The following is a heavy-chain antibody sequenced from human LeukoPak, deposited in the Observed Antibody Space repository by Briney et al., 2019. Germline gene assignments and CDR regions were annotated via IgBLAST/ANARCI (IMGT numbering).Heavy chain of an antibody. Sequence: GGSLRLSCAASGFTFSNAWMSWVRQAPGKGLEWVGRIKSKTDGGTTDYAAAVKGRFTISRDDSKNTLYLQMNSLKTEDTAVYYCTTERTGYYYDSSGYREIYYFDYWGQGTLVTVSS. J-gene: IGHJ4*02. D-gene: IGHD3-22*01. CDR1: GFTFSNAW. V-gene: IGHV3-15*01. CDR2: IKSKTDGGTT. CDR3: TTERTGYYYDSSGYREIYYFDY.